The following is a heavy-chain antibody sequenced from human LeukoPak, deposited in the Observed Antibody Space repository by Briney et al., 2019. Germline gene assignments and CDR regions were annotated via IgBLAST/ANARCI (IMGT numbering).Heavy chain of an antibody. Sequence: QTXXLTXAIXGDXXSSNXAXXNWIRQSPSRGLEWRGWTYYRSKWYNEYAVSVKSRITINPDTSKNLFSLQLNSVTPEDTAVYYCATWRFDYWGQGTLVAVSS. CDR1: GDXXSSNXAX. D-gene: IGHD1-1*01. CDR3: ATWRFDY. V-gene: IGHV6-1*01. CDR2: TYYRSKWYN. J-gene: IGHJ4*02.